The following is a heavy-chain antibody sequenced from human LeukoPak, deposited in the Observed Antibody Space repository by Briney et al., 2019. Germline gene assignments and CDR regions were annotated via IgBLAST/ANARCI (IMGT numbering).Heavy chain of an antibody. CDR1: GFSLSSYW. J-gene: IGHJ4*02. D-gene: IGHD6-19*01. Sequence: GGSQRLSCVASGFSLSSYWMSWVRQAPGMGLEWVANIKQDGSERYYVDSVKGRFTISRDDAKNSVYLQMNSLRVEDTAVYFCARDQWLADYWGQGTLVTVSS. CDR3: ARDQWLADY. CDR2: IKQDGSER. V-gene: IGHV3-7*01.